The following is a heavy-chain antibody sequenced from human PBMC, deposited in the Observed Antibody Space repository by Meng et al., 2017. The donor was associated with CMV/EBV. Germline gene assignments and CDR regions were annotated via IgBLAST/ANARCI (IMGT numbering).Heavy chain of an antibody. CDR1: GYTFTSYG. V-gene: IGHV1-18*01. Sequence: QARLVQLGAEGKKPGASVKVSCKASGYTFTSYGISWVGQAPGQGLEWMGWISAYNGNTNYAQKLQGRVTMTTDTSTSTAYMELRSLRSDDTAVYYCARMEVGGGSCYSDYWGQGTLVTVSS. CDR3: ARMEVGGGSCYSDY. J-gene: IGHJ4*02. CDR2: ISAYNGNT. D-gene: IGHD2-15*01.